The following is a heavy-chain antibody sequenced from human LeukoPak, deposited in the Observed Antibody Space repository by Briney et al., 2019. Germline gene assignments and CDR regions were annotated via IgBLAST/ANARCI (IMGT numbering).Heavy chain of an antibody. D-gene: IGHD3-3*01. CDR1: GYTFTSYY. CDR3: ARAPLYDFWSGYPLPFDY. J-gene: IGHJ4*02. Sequence: ASVKVSCKASGYTFTSYYMHLVRQAPGQGLEWMGIINPSGGSTSYAQKFQGRVTMTRDTSTSTVYMELSSLRSEDTAGYYCARAPLYDFWSGYPLPFDYWGQGTLVTVSS. CDR2: INPSGGST. V-gene: IGHV1-46*01.